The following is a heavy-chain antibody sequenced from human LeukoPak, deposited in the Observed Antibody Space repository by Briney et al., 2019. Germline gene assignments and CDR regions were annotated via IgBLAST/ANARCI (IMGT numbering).Heavy chain of an antibody. CDR2: IYSGGIT. Sequence: SETLSLTSTVSGGSISSTGSFWGWIRQPPGKGLEWIGSIYSGGITYYNPSLKSRVTISEDTSKNQFSLKMTSMTAADTAIYYCWLEKVVAAYFDSWGQGTLVTVSS. J-gene: IGHJ4*02. V-gene: IGHV4-39*07. CDR1: GGSISSTGSF. CDR3: WLEKVVAAYFDS. D-gene: IGHD2-15*01.